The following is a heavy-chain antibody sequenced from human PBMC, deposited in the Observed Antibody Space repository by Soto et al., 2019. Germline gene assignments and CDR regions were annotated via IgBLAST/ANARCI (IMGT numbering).Heavy chain of an antibody. Sequence: VQLLESGGALVQPGGSLRLSCEASGFTFSSYPIYWVRQAPGKGLEWVSTISNSGDTYYADSVEGRFTISRDNSKDTVYLQMNSLRAEDTAVYYCTKPKYRGVVVNVWGQGTTVTVSS. D-gene: IGHD3-10*01. CDR1: GFTFSSYP. J-gene: IGHJ6*02. CDR3: TKPKYRGVVVNV. CDR2: ISNSGDT. V-gene: IGHV3-23*01.